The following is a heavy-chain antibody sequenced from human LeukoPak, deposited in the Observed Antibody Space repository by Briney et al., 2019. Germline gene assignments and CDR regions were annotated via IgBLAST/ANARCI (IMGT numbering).Heavy chain of an antibody. Sequence: SETLSLTCAVSGYSISSGYYWGWIRQPPGKGLEWIGSIYHSGSTYYNPSLKSRVTISVDTSKNQFSLKLSSVTAADTAVYYCATNRGETAYFDYWGQGTLVTVSS. CDR1: GYSISSGYY. V-gene: IGHV4-38-2*01. D-gene: IGHD3-10*01. CDR2: IYHSGST. J-gene: IGHJ4*02. CDR3: ATNRGETAYFDY.